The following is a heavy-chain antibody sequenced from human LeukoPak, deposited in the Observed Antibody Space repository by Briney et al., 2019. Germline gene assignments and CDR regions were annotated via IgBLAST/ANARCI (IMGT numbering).Heavy chain of an antibody. CDR3: AKEAVAGNKGLLVYYYYYYYMDV. CDR1: GFTFSSYE. V-gene: IGHV3-30*18. CDR2: ISYDGSNK. D-gene: IGHD6-19*01. Sequence: PGGSLRLSCAASGFTFSSYEMNWVRQAPGKGLEWVAVISYDGSNKYYADSVKGRFTISRDNSKNTLYLQMNSLRAEDTAVYYCAKEAVAGNKGLLVYYYYYYYMDVWGKGTTVTVSS. J-gene: IGHJ6*03.